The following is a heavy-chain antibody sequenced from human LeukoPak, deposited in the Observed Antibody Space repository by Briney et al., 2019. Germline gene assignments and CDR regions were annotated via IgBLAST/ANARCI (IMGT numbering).Heavy chain of an antibody. V-gene: IGHV4-59*08. J-gene: IGHJ4*02. D-gene: IGHD6-25*01. CDR2: IDYSGST. CDR3: ARHGSAYSFDD. CDR1: GVSISNYY. Sequence: PSETLSLTCTVSGVSISNYYWSWIRQPPGKGLEWIGYIDYSGSTKNPSLKSRVTISVDTSKNQFSLKLSSVTAADTAVYSCARHGSAYSFDDWGQGILVTVSS.